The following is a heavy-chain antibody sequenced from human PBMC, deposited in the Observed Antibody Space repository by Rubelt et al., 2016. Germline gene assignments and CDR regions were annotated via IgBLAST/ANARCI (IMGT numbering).Heavy chain of an antibody. J-gene: IGHJ5*02. V-gene: IGHV1-2*06. CDR3: ARHSIPGYCSSSSCFDWFDP. D-gene: IGHD2-2*01. CDR2: INPNSGGT. Sequence: GQGLEWMGRINPNSGGTNYAQKFQGTVTITRDTSASTAYMELTGLRSEDTAVYYCARHSIPGYCSSSSCFDWFDPWGQGTLVTVSS.